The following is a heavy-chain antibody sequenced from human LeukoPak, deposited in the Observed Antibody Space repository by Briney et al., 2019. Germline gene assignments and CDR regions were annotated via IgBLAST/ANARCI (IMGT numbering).Heavy chain of an antibody. CDR1: GDSVSSNSAA. CDR3: AGTRAKGTGYDWSYFDY. J-gene: IGHJ4*02. V-gene: IGHV6-1*01. D-gene: IGHD5-12*01. CDR2: TYYRSKWYN. Sequence: SQTLSLTCAISGDSVSSNSAAWNWIRQSPSRGLEWLGRTYYRSKWYNDYAVSVKSRITINPDTSKNQFSLQLNSVTPEDTAVYYCAGTRAKGTGYDWSYFDYWGQGTLVTVSS.